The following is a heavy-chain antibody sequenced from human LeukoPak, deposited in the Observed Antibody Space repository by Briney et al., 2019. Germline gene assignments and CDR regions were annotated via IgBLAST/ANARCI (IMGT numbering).Heavy chain of an antibody. J-gene: IGHJ2*01. V-gene: IGHV3-23*01. CDR3: AKGPSIADRPGYLDL. CDR2: ISGSGGST. CDR1: GFTFSSYA. D-gene: IGHD6-6*01. Sequence: GGSLRLSCAASGFTFSSYAMSWVRQAPGKGLEWVSAISGSGGSTYYADSVKGRFTISRDNSKNTLYLQMNSLRAEDTAVYFCAKGPSIADRPGYLDLWGRGTLVTVSS.